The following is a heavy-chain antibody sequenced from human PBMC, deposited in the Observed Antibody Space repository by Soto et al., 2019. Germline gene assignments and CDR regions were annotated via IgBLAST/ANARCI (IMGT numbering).Heavy chain of an antibody. J-gene: IGHJ4*02. CDR1: GYTFSDYG. Sequence: QVQLVQSGGEVKKPGASVKVSCKASGYTFSDYGISWVRQAPGQGLEWMGWIGPYNDNTNYAQKFQGRVTMTRDTSTTTAYMELRGLRSADTAVYYCALDFWSGYYIRYFDYSGQGTLVIVSS. V-gene: IGHV1-18*01. CDR2: IGPYNDNT. CDR3: ALDFWSGYYIRYFDY. D-gene: IGHD3-3*01.